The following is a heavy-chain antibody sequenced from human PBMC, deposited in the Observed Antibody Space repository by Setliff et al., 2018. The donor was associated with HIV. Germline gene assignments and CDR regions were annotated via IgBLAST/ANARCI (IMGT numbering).Heavy chain of an antibody. V-gene: IGHV3-30*04. D-gene: IGHD3-3*01. Sequence: PGGSLRLSCAASGFTFSIYAMHWVRQAPGKGLEWVAFISYDGSYEYYADSVKGRFTISRDNSKNTLYLQMNSLRAEDTAVYYCARDPFLAQGFWSGYYSDYWGQGTLGTV. CDR3: ARDPFLAQGFWSGYYSDY. J-gene: IGHJ4*02. CDR2: ISYDGSYE. CDR1: GFTFSIYA.